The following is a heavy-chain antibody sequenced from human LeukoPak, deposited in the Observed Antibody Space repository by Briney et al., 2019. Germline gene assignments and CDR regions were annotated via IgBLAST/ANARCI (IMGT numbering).Heavy chain of an antibody. CDR1: GITFSDYY. CDR2: ISHTGDTI. V-gene: IGHV3-11*01. Sequence: PGGSLRLSCAVSGITFSDYYMSWVRQAPGKGLEWLSYISHTGDTIYYADSVKGRFTISRDSAKNSLYLQMNSLRAEDTAMYYCARDRPFYSNQLLFFDSWGQGTLVTVSS. J-gene: IGHJ4*02. D-gene: IGHD2/OR15-2a*01. CDR3: ARDRPFYSNQLLFFDS.